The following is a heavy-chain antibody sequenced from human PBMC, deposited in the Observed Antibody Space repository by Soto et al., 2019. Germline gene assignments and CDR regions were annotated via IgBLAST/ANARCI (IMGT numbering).Heavy chain of an antibody. CDR1: GGSISSYY. Sequence: QVQLQESGPGLVKPSETLSLTCTVSGGSISSYYWSWIRQPPGKGLEWFGYIYYSGSTNYNPSLKSRVTQSSDTYKNQFSRKLSSGTAADTDVYYWARHYDYCDHYYGMDVCGKGTTVTVSS. D-gene: IGHD3-16*01. V-gene: IGHV4-59*08. J-gene: IGHJ6*04. CDR3: ARHYDYCDHYYGMDV. CDR2: IYYSGST.